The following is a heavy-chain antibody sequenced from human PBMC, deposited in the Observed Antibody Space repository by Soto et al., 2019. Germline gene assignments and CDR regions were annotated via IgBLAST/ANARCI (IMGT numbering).Heavy chain of an antibody. CDR2: ET. CDR3: ATVLVDYRRWFDP. CDR1: DTPSPVM. V-gene: IGHV1-8*01. D-gene: IGHD4-4*01. J-gene: IGHJ5*02. Sequence: ASVKSPARLLDTPSPVMISTGCDRPLDKGLSGWDGETIYAQKFQGRVTMTEDTSTDTAYMELSSLRSEDTAVYYCATVLVDYRRWFDPWGQGTLVTVSS.